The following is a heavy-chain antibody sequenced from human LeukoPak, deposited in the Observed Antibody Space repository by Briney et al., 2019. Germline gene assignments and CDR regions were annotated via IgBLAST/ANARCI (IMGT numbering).Heavy chain of an antibody. Sequence: ASVKVSCKASGYTFTGYYMHWVRQAPGQGLEWMGWINPNSGGTNYAQKFQGRVTMTRDTSISTAYMELSRLRSDDTAVYYCARGTSMYYDILTGYYYYYYMDVWGKGTTVTISS. CDR1: GYTFTGYY. CDR2: INPNSGGT. V-gene: IGHV1-2*02. J-gene: IGHJ6*03. D-gene: IGHD3-9*01. CDR3: ARGTSMYYDILTGYYYYYYMDV.